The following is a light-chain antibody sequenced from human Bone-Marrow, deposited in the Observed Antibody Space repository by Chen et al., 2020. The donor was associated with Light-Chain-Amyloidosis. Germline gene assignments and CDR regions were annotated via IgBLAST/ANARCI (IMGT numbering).Light chain of an antibody. J-gene: IGLJ2*01. CDR1: ALPTKY. Sequence: SYELTQPPSVSVSPGQTARITSPVDALPTKYAYWYQQKPGKAPVLVIHRDTERPSGISERFSGSSSGTTATLTISGVQAEDEADYHCQSADSSGTYEVIFGGGTKLTVL. CDR2: RDT. CDR3: QSADSSGTYEVI. V-gene: IGLV3-25*03.